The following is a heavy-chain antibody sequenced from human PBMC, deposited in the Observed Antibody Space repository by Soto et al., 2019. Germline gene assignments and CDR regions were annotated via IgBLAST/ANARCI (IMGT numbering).Heavy chain of an antibody. CDR1: GFTFNSYW. V-gene: IGHV3-7*01. J-gene: IGHJ4*02. CDR2: INQNGRQK. CDR3: GRNHI. Sequence: EVQLVESGGGLVQPGGSLRLSCTASGFTFNSYWMSWVRQAPGKGLEWVAYINQNGRQKSYVDSVKGRFTISRDNSKNSLYLQMNSLRAEDTAVYYCGRNHIGGQGTLVTVSS.